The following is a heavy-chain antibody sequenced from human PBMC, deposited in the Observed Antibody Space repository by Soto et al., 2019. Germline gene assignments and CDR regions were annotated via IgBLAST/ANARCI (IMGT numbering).Heavy chain of an antibody. D-gene: IGHD4-17*01. CDR2: IYSGGTT. V-gene: IGHV3-53*02. J-gene: IGHJ4*02. CDR1: GFTVSNNY. Sequence: EVQLVETGGGLIQPGGSLRLSCAASGFTVSNNYMSWVRQAPGKGLECVSIIYSGGTTYYADSVRGRFTISRDHSKNTLYLQMNSLRADDTAVHFCARNQPVTTLGYWGQGTLVTVSS. CDR3: ARNQPVTTLGY.